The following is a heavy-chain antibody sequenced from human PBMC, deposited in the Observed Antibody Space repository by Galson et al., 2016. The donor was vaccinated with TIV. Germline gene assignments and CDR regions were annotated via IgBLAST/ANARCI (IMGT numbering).Heavy chain of an antibody. Sequence: SLRLSCAASGFTFSTYWMSWVRQAPGKGLEWVANIKQDGSESYYVDSVRGRFTISRDNAKNSLYLQMNSLRAEDTDVYYCVRKDQLADFCSTTSCSHDYWGQGTLVTVSS. CDR3: VRKDQLADFCSTTSCSHDY. CDR2: IKQDGSES. CDR1: GFTFSTYW. V-gene: IGHV3-7*01. J-gene: IGHJ4*02. D-gene: IGHD2-2*01.